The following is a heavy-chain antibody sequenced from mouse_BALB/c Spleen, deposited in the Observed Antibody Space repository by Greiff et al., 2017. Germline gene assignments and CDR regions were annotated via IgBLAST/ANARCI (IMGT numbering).Heavy chain of an antibody. J-gene: IGHJ4*01. CDR2: ISSGGSYT. Sequence: EVKLVESGGGLVKPGGSLKLSCAASGFTFSSYAMSWVRQSPEKRLEWVAEISSGGSYTYYPDTVTGRFTISRDNAKNTLYLEMSSLRSEDTAMYYCARDPGDPKAMDYWGQGTSVTVSS. V-gene: IGHV5-9-4*01. CDR3: ARDPGDPKAMDY. CDR1: GFTFSSYA.